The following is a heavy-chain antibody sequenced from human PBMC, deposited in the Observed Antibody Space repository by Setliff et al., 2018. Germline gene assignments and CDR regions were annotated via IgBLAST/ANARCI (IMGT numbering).Heavy chain of an antibody. J-gene: IGHJ6*03. V-gene: IGHV4-34*01. Sequence: PSETLSLTCAVYGGSFSNYYWSRIRQPPGKGLEWIGEINHSGSTSYNPSLESRVTISVDTSKNQFSLRLSSVAAADTSVYYCARVFKVDCAGDGCDCYGARCYYFYMDVWGKGTTVTVSS. CDR2: INHSGST. CDR3: ARVFKVDCAGDGCDCYGARCYYFYMDV. D-gene: IGHD2-21*01. CDR1: GGSFSNYY.